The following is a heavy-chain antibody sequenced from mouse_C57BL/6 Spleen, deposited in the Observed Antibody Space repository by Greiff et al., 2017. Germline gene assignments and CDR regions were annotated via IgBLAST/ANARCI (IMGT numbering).Heavy chain of an antibody. CDR3: ARWLLRRYYAMDY. V-gene: IGHV1-39*01. CDR2: INPNYGTT. CDR1: GYSFTDYN. J-gene: IGHJ4*01. D-gene: IGHD2-3*01. Sequence: VQLQQSGPELVKPGASVKISCKASGYSFTDYNMNWVKQSNGKSLEWIGEINPNYGTTSYNQKFKGKATLTVDQSSSTAYMQLSRLTSEDSAVYSSARWLLRRYYAMDYWGQGTSVTVSS.